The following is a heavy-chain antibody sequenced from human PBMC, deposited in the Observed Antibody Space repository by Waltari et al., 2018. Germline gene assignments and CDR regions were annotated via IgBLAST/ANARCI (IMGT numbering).Heavy chain of an antibody. CDR2: IWYDGSNK. CDR3: AREEEGDDYVWGSYRGVDY. Sequence: QVQLVESGGGVVQPGRSLRLSCAASGFTFSSSGMHWVRQAPGKGLEWVAVIWYDGSNKYYADSVKGRFTISRDNSKNTLYLQMNSLRAEDTAVYYCAREEEGDDYVWGSYRGVDYWGQGTLVTVSS. V-gene: IGHV3-33*01. CDR1: GFTFSSSG. D-gene: IGHD3-16*02. J-gene: IGHJ4*02.